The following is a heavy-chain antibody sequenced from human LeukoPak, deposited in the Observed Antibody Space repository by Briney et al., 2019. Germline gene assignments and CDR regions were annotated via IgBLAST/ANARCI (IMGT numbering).Heavy chain of an antibody. V-gene: IGHV1-2*06. CDR1: GYTFTGYY. D-gene: IGHD2-15*01. J-gene: IGHJ5*02. CDR2: INPNSGGT. Sequence: VASVKVSCKASGYTFTGYYMHWVRQAPGQGLEWMGRINPNSGGTNYAQKFQGRVTMTRDTSISTAYMELSRLRSDDTAVYYCARDPYCSGGSCYAVWFDPWGQGTLVTASS. CDR3: ARDPYCSGGSCYAVWFDP.